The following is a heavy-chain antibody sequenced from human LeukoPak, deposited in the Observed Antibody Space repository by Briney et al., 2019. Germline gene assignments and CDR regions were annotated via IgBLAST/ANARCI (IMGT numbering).Heavy chain of an antibody. CDR3: ARDRGEYSGYDWDYYYYGMDV. J-gene: IGHJ6*04. D-gene: IGHD5-12*01. Sequence: GGSLRLSYAASGFTFSSYSMNWVRQAPGKGLEWVSSISSSSSYIYYADSVKGRFTISRDNAKNSLYPQMNSLRAEDTAVYYCARDRGEYSGYDWDYYYYGMDVWGKGTTVTVSS. CDR2: ISSSSSYI. V-gene: IGHV3-21*01. CDR1: GFTFSSYS.